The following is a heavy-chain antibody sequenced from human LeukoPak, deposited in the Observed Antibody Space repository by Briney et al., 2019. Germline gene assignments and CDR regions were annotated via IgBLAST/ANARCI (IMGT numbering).Heavy chain of an antibody. Sequence: GGSLRLSCAASGFTFSSYGMSWVRQAPGKGLEWVSTISRSGGSTYYADSVKGRFAISRDNSKTTLYLQMNSLGAEDSAVYYCAKDHNNRRSDVLRYFDYWGQGTLVTVST. CDR3: AKDHNNRRSDVLRYFDY. V-gene: IGHV3-23*01. CDR2: ISRSGGST. CDR1: GFTFSSYG. D-gene: IGHD4-17*01. J-gene: IGHJ4*02.